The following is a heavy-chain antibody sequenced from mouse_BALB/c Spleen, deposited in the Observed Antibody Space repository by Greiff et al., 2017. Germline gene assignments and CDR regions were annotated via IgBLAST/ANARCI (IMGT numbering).Heavy chain of an antibody. J-gene: IGHJ2*01. V-gene: IGHV1-69*02. D-gene: IGHD1-2*01. CDR1: GYTFTSYW. Sequence: QVQLQQPGAELVRPGASVKLSCKASGYTFTSYWINWVKQRPGQGLEWIGNIYPSDSYTNYNQKFKDKATLTVDKSSSTAYMQLSSPTSEDSAVYYCTRRDTTATSPYFDYWGQGTTLTVAS. CDR3: TRRDTTATSPYFDY. CDR2: IYPSDSYT.